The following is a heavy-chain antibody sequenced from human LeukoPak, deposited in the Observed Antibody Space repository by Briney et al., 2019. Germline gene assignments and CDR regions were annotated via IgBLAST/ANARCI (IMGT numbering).Heavy chain of an antibody. CDR2: IWYDGSNK. V-gene: IGHV3-33*06. J-gene: IGHJ4*02. CDR1: GFTFSSYG. D-gene: IGHD2-21*02. CDR3: AKVDCGGDCYTLDY. Sequence: GGSLRLSCAASGFTFSSYGMHWVRQAPGKGLEWVAVIWYDGSNKYYADSVKGRFTISRDNSKNTLYRQMNSLRAEDTAVYYCAKVDCGGDCYTLDYWGQGTLVTVSS.